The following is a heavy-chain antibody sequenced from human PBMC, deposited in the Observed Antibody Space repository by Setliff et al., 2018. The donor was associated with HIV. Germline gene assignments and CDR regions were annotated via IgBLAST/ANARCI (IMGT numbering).Heavy chain of an antibody. Sequence: PGGSLRLSCAASGFTFSSYAMHWVRQAPGKGLDWVAVIWYDGSNKYYADSVKGRFTISRDNSKNTLYLQINSLRAEDTAVYYCAKDNSSSSIYHYYGMDAWGQGTTVTVSS. CDR1: GFTFSSYA. CDR2: IWYDGSNK. D-gene: IGHD6-6*01. CDR3: AKDNSSSSIYHYYGMDA. V-gene: IGHV3-30*02. J-gene: IGHJ6*02.